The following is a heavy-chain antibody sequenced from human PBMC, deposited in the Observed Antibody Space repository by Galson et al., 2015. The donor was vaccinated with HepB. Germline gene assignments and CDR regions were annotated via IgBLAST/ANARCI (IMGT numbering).Heavy chain of an antibody. CDR1: GYSFTSYW. D-gene: IGHD3-10*01. CDR2: IYPGDSDT. CDR3: ARWASPVVRGYNGMDV. V-gene: IGHV5-51*01. J-gene: IGHJ6*02. Sequence: QSGAEVKKPGESLKISCKGSGYSFTSYWIGWVRQMPGKGLEWMGIIYPGDSDTRYSPSFQGQVTISADKSISTAYLQWSSLKASDTAMYYCARWASPVVRGYNGMDVWGQGTTVTVSS.